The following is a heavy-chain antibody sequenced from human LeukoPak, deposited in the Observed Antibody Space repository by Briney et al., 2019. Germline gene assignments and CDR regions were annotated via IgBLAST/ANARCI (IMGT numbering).Heavy chain of an antibody. CDR1: GFTLDDYA. V-gene: IGHV3-9*01. Sequence: GRSLRLSCAASGFTLDDYAMHWVPRAPGRGLERVSGISWNSGRIGYVDSVKGRYTISSDNAKNSLYVQMNSLRAEDTALYYCAKDIGPGYLVRGVITTDYFDYWGQRTLVSVSS. D-gene: IGHD3-10*01. CDR2: ISWNSGRI. J-gene: IGHJ4*02. CDR3: AKDIGPGYLVRGVITTDYFDY.